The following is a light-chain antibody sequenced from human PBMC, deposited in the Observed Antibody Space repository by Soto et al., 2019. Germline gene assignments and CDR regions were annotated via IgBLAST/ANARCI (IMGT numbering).Light chain of an antibody. J-gene: IGLJ2*01. V-gene: IGLV1-47*02. Sequence: QLVLTQPPSASGTPGQTVTISCSGSSSNIGSNSVNWYQQLPGAAPSLLIYSDDQRPSGVPDRFSGSKSGTSASLAISGLRSEDEADYYCAAWDDSLSALFGGGTKLTVL. CDR1: SSNIGSNS. CDR2: SDD. CDR3: AAWDDSLSAL.